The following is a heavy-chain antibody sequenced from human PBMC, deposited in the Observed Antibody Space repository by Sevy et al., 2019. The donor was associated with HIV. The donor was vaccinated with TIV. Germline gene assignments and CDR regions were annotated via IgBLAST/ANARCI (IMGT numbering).Heavy chain of an antibody. J-gene: IGHJ4*02. CDR3: ARGHF. V-gene: IGHV3-7*01. Sequence: GGSLRLSCAASGFMFSGVWMSWVRQAPGKISEWVANIKEAGSEKRYEDSVKGRFTISRDNAQNSLFLQMDSLRVEDTLDYYSARGHFWGPGALVTVSS. CDR1: GFMFSGVW. CDR2: IKEAGSEK.